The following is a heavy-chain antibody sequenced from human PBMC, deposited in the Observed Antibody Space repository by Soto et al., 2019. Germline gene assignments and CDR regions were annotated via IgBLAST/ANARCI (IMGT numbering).Heavy chain of an antibody. D-gene: IGHD6-19*01. CDR2: ISPSGGST. Sequence: ASVKVSCKASGYTFTSYYMHWVRQAPGQGLEWMGIISPSGGSTSYAQKFQGRVTMTRDTSTSTVYMELSSLRSEDTAVYYCASLLEWVVTGYGMDGWGQGTTVTVSS. J-gene: IGHJ6*02. V-gene: IGHV1-46*01. CDR3: ASLLEWVVTGYGMDG. CDR1: GYTFTSYY.